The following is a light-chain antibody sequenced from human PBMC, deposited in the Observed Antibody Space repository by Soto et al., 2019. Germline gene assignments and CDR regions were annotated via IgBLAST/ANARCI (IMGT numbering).Light chain of an antibody. CDR2: DAS. CDR1: QSVSSY. J-gene: IGKJ4*01. V-gene: IGKV3-11*01. Sequence: DIVLRQSPATLSLSPGERATLSCRASQSVSSYLAWYQQKPGQAPRLLIYDASNRATGIPARFSGSGSGTDFPLTISSPEPEDFAVYYCQPRSNWPLTFGGGTKVEIK. CDR3: QPRSNWPLT.